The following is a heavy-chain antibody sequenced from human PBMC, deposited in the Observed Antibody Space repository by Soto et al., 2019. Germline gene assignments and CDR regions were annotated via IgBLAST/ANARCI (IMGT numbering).Heavy chain of an antibody. Sequence: PGGSLRLSCAASGFTFDDYTMHWVRQAPGKGLERVSLISWDGGCTYYADSVKGRFTISRDNSKNSLYLQMNSLRTEDTALYYCAKGRMATIYVLDYWGQGTLVTVSS. CDR2: ISWDGGCT. J-gene: IGHJ4*02. D-gene: IGHD5-12*01. CDR1: GFTFDDYT. V-gene: IGHV3-43*01. CDR3: AKGRMATIYVLDY.